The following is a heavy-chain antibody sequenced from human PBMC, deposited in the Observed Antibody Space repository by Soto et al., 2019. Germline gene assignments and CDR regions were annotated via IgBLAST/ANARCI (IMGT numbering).Heavy chain of an antibody. J-gene: IGHJ4*02. CDR2: INHSGST. Sequence: QVQLQQWGAGLLKPSETLSLTCAVYGGSFSGYYWSWIRQPPGKGLEWIGEINHSGSTNSNPSLKSRVTISVDTSKNQLSLKLSSVTAADTAVYYCARDGSRDGAFDYWGQGTLVTVSS. CDR1: GGSFSGYY. CDR3: ARDGSRDGAFDY. V-gene: IGHV4-34*01. D-gene: IGHD2-2*01.